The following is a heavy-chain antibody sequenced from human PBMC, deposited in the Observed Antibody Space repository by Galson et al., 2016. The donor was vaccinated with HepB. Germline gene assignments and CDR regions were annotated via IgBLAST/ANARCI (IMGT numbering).Heavy chain of an antibody. Sequence: TLSLTCTVSGGSINDVGYHWSWIRQHPVEGLEWIGYIYSSGSSEYNPALKSRLTLSVDTAKNQFSLKLTSVTAAGTAVYYCARSWQMVYLFDYWGQGALVTVSS. CDR2: IYSSGSS. J-gene: IGHJ4*02. V-gene: IGHV4-31*03. CDR1: GGSINDVGYH. CDR3: ARSWQMVYLFDY. D-gene: IGHD2-8*01.